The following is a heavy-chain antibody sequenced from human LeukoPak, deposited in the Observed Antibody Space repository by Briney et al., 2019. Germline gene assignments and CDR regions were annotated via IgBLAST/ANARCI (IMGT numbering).Heavy chain of an antibody. D-gene: IGHD3-10*01. CDR2: INPSGST. CDR1: VGGLSGYY. CDR3: ARSYYYGSGSYDY. J-gene: IGHJ4*02. Sequence: SETLSLTRAVSVGGLSGYYWSWVRPPPGKGGEWVGEINPSGSTNYNPSLKSRVTISVDTSKNQFSLKLSSVTAADTAVYYCARSYYYGSGSYDYWGQGTPVTVSS. V-gene: IGHV4-34*01.